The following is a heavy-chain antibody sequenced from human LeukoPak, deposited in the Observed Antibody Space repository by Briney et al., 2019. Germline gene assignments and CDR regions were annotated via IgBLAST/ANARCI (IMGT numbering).Heavy chain of an antibody. J-gene: IGHJ4*02. D-gene: IGHD3-22*01. Sequence: SQTLSLNCTVSGGSISSGGYYWRWIRQHPGRGLEWIAYIYYSGSTYYNPSLKSRVTISVDTSKNQFSLKLSSVTAADTAVYYCARLDSSGYYQFDYWGQGTLVTVSS. CDR3: ARLDSSGYYQFDY. CDR2: IYYSGST. V-gene: IGHV4-31*03. CDR1: GGSISSGGYY.